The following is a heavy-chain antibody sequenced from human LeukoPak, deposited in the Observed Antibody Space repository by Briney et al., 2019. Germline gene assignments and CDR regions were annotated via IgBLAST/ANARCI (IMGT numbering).Heavy chain of an antibody. CDR3: AKGYSSGRGAFDY. D-gene: IGHD6-19*01. Sequence: GGSLRLSCAASGFTFSSYAMHWVRQAPGKGLEWVSGISWNSGSIGYADSVKGRFTISRDNAKNSLYLQMNSLRAEDTALYYCAKGYSSGRGAFDYWGQGTLVTVSS. CDR1: GFTFSSYA. J-gene: IGHJ4*02. V-gene: IGHV3-9*01. CDR2: ISWNSGSI.